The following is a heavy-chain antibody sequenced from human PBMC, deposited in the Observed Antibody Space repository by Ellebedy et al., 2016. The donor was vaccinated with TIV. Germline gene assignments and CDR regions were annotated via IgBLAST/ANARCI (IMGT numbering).Heavy chain of an antibody. CDR2: ISYDGSNK. Sequence: PGGSLRLSCAASGFTFSTYGVNWVRQAPGKGLEWVAVISYDGSNKRSADSVKGRFSISIDNSKNTLFRQMNNLRVEDTAMYYCARDDALDGGYLDSWGQGTLVTVSS. CDR3: ARDDALDGGYLDS. CDR1: GFTFSTYG. V-gene: IGHV3-30-3*01. D-gene: IGHD3-16*01. J-gene: IGHJ4*02.